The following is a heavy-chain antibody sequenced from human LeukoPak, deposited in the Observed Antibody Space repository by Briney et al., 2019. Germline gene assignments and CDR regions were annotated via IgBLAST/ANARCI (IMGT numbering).Heavy chain of an antibody. CDR1: GFTFSSYG. J-gene: IGHJ3*02. CDR3: ARTRAAAGAFDI. CDR2: IWYDGSNK. Sequence: GGSLRLSCAASGFTFSSYGMHWVRQAPGKGLEWVAVIWYDGSNKYYADSVKGRFTIFRDNSKNTLYLQMNSLRAEDTAVYYCARTRAAAGAFDIWGQGTMVTVSS. V-gene: IGHV3-33*01. D-gene: IGHD6-13*01.